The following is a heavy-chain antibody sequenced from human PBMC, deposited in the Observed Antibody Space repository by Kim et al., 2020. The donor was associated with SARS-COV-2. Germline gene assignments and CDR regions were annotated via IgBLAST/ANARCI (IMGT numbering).Heavy chain of an antibody. CDR1: GFTFSSAW. D-gene: IGHD3-16*01. V-gene: IGHV3-15*01. CDR2: IKSGGAV. Sequence: GGSLRLSCTASGFTFSSAWMTWVRQGPGKGPEWVARIKSGGAVDYDPPMKGRFVISRDDSRNTVYLQMKSLKNEDTALYYCAADVPSAGVGEFDYWGQGTLVTVSS. J-gene: IGHJ4*02. CDR3: AADVPSAGVGEFDY.